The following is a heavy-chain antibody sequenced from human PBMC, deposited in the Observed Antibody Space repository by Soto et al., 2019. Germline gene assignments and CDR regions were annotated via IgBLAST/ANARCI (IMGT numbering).Heavy chain of an antibody. CDR1: GGSISSYY. Sequence: SETLSLTCTVSGGSISSYYWSWIRQPPGKGLEWIGYIYYSGSTNYNPSLKSRVTISVDTSKNQFSLKLSSVTAADTAVYYCARPMSGHDAFDIWGQGTMVT. D-gene: IGHD3-22*01. CDR2: IYYSGST. V-gene: IGHV4-59*01. J-gene: IGHJ3*02. CDR3: ARPMSGHDAFDI.